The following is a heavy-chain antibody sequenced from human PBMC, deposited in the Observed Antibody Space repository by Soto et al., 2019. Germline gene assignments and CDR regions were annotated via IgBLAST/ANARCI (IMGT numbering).Heavy chain of an antibody. J-gene: IGHJ5*02. D-gene: IGHD3-10*01. CDR1: GFTFSSYP. CDR2: INSGGGNT. Sequence: DVQLLESGGDLVEPGGSLRLSCAASGFTFSSYPMNWVRQTPGKGLEWVSSINSGGGNTYYADSVKGRFTISRDNAKSTLYLQMSGLRADDTAIYYCAIVSNSLGTSVRGGSWGQGTLVTVSS. CDR3: AIVSNSLGTSVRGGS. V-gene: IGHV3-23*01.